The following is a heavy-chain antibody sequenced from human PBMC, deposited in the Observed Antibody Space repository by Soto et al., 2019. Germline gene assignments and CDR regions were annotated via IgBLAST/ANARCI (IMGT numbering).Heavy chain of an antibody. J-gene: IGHJ4*02. CDR1: GGSFSGYY. D-gene: IGHD2-15*01. Sequence: PSETLSLTCAVYGGSFSGYYWTWIRKPPGTGLEWIGEINHSGSTNYNPSLKSRVTISVDTSKNQFSLKLTSVTAADTAVYFCASSKLPVPAYWGQGALVTVS. CDR3: ASSKLPVPAY. V-gene: IGHV4-34*01. CDR2: INHSGST.